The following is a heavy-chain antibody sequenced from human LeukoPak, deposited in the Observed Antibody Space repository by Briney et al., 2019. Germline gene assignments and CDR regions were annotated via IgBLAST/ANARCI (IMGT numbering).Heavy chain of an antibody. CDR1: GGSISSGSYY. Sequence: SETLSLTCTVSGGSISSGSYYWSWIRQPAGTGQEWIGRIYTSGSTNYNPSLKSRVTISVDTSKNQCSLKLSSVTAADTAMYYCARAQGTGLVDYWGQGTPVTVSS. CDR3: ARAQGTGLVDY. J-gene: IGHJ4*02. D-gene: IGHD2-8*02. CDR2: IYTSGST. V-gene: IGHV4-61*02.